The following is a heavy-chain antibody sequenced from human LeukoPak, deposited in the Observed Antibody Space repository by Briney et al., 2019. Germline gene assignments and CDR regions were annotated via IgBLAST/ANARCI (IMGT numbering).Heavy chain of an antibody. V-gene: IGHV3-23*01. CDR1: GFAFSLYG. Sequence: GGSLRLSCAASGFAFSLYGMPWVRQAPGKGLEWVSAISGSGGSTYYADSVKGRFTISRDNSKNTLYLQMNSLRAEDTAVYYCAKGGTKVDYWGQGTLVTVSS. CDR3: AKGGTKVDY. J-gene: IGHJ4*02. D-gene: IGHD1-7*01. CDR2: ISGSGGST.